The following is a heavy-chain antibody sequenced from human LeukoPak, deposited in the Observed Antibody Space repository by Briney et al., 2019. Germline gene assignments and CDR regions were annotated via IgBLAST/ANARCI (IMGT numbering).Heavy chain of an antibody. J-gene: IGHJ3*02. CDR2: IYHSGST. D-gene: IGHD3-22*01. Sequence: KSSGTLSLTCAVSGGSISSSNWWSWVRQPPGKGLEWIGEIYHSGSTNYNPSLKSRVTISVDKSENQFSLKLSSVTAADTAVYYCASRITMIVVVSPRAFDIWGQGTMVTVPS. CDR3: ASRITMIVVVSPRAFDI. CDR1: GGSISSSNW. V-gene: IGHV4-4*02.